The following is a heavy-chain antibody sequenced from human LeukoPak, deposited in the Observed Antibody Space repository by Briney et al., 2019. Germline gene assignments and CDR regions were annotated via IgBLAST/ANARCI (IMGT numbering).Heavy chain of an antibody. CDR3: AKDRSSGSYDAFDI. D-gene: IGHD1-26*01. Sequence: SLRLSCAASGFTFDDYAMHWVRQAPGKGLEWVSGISWNSGSIGYADSVKSRFTISRDNAKNSLYLQMNSLRAEDTALYYCAKDRSSGSYDAFDIWGQGTMVTVSS. CDR2: ISWNSGSI. J-gene: IGHJ3*02. V-gene: IGHV3-9*01. CDR1: GFTFDDYA.